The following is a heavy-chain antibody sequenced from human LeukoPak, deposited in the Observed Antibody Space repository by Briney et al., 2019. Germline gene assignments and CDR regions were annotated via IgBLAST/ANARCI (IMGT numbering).Heavy chain of an antibody. CDR1: GFTFSSYA. J-gene: IGHJ4*02. V-gene: IGHV3-30-3*01. CDR3: AKERGNPIVWVDY. CDR2: ISYDGSNK. D-gene: IGHD1-14*01. Sequence: GRSLRLSCAASGFTFSSYAMHWVRQAPGKGLEWVAVISYDGSNKYYADSVKGRFTISRDNSKNTMYLQMNSLRVEDTAVYYCAKERGNPIVWVDYWGQGTLVTVSS.